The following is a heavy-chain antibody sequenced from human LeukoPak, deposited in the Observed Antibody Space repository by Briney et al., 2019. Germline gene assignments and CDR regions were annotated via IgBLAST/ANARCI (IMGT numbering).Heavy chain of an antibody. V-gene: IGHV4-38-2*02. CDR2: IYHGGNT. Sequence: SETLSLTCTVSGYSISSGYYWGWIRQPPGKGLEWIGSIYHGGNTYYNPSLKSRVTISVDTSKNQFSLKLSSVTAADTAVYYCARGIYWFDPWGQGTLVTVSS. J-gene: IGHJ5*02. CDR3: ARGIYWFDP. CDR1: GYSISSGYY.